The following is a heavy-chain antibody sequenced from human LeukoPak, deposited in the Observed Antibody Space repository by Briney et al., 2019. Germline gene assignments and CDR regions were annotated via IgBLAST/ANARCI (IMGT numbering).Heavy chain of an antibody. Sequence: GGSLRLSCAASGFAFTAYLIHWVRQAPGKGLEWVAVMSSDGNAMFYADSVKGRFTISRDNSKNTLYLQMNSLRAEDTAVYYCVRESEYYFDHSASFDYWGQGTLVTVSS. CDR3: VRESEYYFDHSASFDY. V-gene: IGHV3-30-3*01. D-gene: IGHD3-22*01. CDR2: MSSDGNAM. CDR1: GFAFTAYL. J-gene: IGHJ4*02.